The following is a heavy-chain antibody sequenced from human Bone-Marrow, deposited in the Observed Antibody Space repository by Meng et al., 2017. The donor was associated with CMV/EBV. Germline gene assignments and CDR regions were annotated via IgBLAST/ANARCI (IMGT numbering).Heavy chain of an antibody. J-gene: IGHJ4*02. Sequence: GESLKISCEASGFIFSSFEMHWVRQAPGKGLEWISYISSTGSKTYYAETVKGRLTISRDNAKNSLYLQMSSARAEDTAVYYCARGVGGDGFYIASSCHFWGQGTLVTVSS. V-gene: IGHV3-48*03. D-gene: IGHD5-24*01. CDR1: GFIFSSFE. CDR2: ISSTGSKT. CDR3: ARGVGGDGFYIASSCHF.